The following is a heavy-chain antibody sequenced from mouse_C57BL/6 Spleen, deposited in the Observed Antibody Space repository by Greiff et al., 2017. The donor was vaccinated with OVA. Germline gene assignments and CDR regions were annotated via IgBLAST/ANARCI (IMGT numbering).Heavy chain of an antibody. J-gene: IGHJ4*01. Sequence: EVQLQQSGPELVKPGASVKIPCKASGYTFTDYNMDWVKQSHGKSLEWIGDINPNNGGTIYNQKFKGKATLTVDKSSSTAYMELRSLTSEDTAVYYCARGGDGYFYYAMDYWGQGTSVTVSS. CDR3: ARGGDGYFYYAMDY. CDR2: INPNNGGT. CDR1: GYTFTDYN. V-gene: IGHV1-18*01. D-gene: IGHD2-3*01.